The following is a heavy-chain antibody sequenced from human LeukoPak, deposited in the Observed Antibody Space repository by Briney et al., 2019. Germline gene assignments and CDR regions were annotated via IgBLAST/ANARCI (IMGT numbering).Heavy chain of an antibody. Sequence: ASVKVSCKASGYTFTTYAIHWVRQAPGQRPEWMGWIHAGNGNTVYSQRFQGRVTITRDTSASTVYMESSSLRSADTAVYYCARDSNLNYWGQGTLVTVSS. D-gene: IGHD1-14*01. CDR3: ARDSNLNY. V-gene: IGHV1-3*01. CDR1: GYTFTTYA. CDR2: IHAGNGNT. J-gene: IGHJ4*02.